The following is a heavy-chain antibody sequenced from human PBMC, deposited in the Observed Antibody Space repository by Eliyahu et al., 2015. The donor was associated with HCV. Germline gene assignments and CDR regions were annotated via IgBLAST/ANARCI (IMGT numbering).Heavy chain of an antibody. D-gene: IGHD6-6*01. CDR1: GFTFTNFW. CDR3: ARWTYISSSPIFDY. Sequence: EVQLVESGGGLVQPGGSXRLSCAAXGFTFTNFWMSWVRQAPGKGLEWVANIKEGASEKYYVDSVKGRFTISRDDAKSSLYLLMNSLRAEDTAVYYCARWTYISSSPIFDYWGQGTLVTVSS. V-gene: IGHV3-7*01. CDR2: IKEGASEK. J-gene: IGHJ4*02.